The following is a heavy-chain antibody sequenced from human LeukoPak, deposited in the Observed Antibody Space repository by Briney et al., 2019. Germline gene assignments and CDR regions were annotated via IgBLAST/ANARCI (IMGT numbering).Heavy chain of an antibody. CDR1: GFTFSTYT. D-gene: IGHD7-27*01. CDR3: AIAPNWGTHS. J-gene: IGHJ4*02. CDR2: IGNNGGGI. V-gene: IGHV3-23*01. Sequence: GGSLRLSCAGAGFTFSTYTMYWVRHPPGKRLEWVSIIGNNGGGIHYADSVKGRFTISRDNFKNALYLQMNSLRVEDTAVYYCAIAPNWGTHSWGQGVLVTVSS.